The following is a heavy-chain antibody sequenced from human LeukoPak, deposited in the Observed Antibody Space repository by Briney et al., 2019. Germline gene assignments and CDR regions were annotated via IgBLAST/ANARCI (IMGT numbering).Heavy chain of an antibody. CDR1: GYTFSSYY. CDR2: INPSGVTT. D-gene: IGHD4-23*01. J-gene: IGHJ6*03. CDR3: ARADYGGNSGGYYYYYYYMDV. Sequence: ASVKVSCKASGYTFSSYYLHWVRQAPGQGLEWMGVINPSGVTTSFAQKLEGRVTMTSDTSTSTVYMELSSLRSEDTAVYYCARADYGGNSGGYYYYYYYMDVWGKGTTVTVSS. V-gene: IGHV1-46*01.